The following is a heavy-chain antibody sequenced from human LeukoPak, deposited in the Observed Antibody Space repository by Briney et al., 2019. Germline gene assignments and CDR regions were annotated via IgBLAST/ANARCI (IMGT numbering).Heavy chain of an antibody. V-gene: IGHV4-34*01. Sequence: SETLSLTCAVYGGSFSCYYWIWIRQPPGKGLEWIGEINHSGSTNYNPSLKSRVTISVDTSKNQFSLKLSSVTAADTAVYYCARGGYSYGYVINWYFDLWGRGTLVTVSS. D-gene: IGHD5-18*01. J-gene: IGHJ2*01. CDR1: GGSFSCYY. CDR2: INHSGST. CDR3: ARGGYSYGYVINWYFDL.